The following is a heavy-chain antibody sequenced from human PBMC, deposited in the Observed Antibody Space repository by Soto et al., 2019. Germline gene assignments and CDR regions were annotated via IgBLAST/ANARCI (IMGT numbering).Heavy chain of an antibody. J-gene: IGHJ4*02. CDR3: TTRNMVRGVIITSWEDY. V-gene: IGHV3-15*01. CDR2: IKSKTDGGTT. Sequence: PGGSLRLSCAASGFTFSNAWMSWVRQAPGKGLEWVGRIKSKTDGGTTDYAAPVKGRFTISRDDSKNTLYLQMNSLKTEDTAVYYCTTRNMVRGVIITSWEDYWGQGTLVTVSS. D-gene: IGHD3-10*01. CDR1: GFTFSNAW.